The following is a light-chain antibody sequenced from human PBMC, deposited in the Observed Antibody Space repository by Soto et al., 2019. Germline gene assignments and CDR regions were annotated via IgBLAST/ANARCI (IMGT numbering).Light chain of an antibody. J-gene: IGLJ7*01. CDR1: SDSVSTRHY. V-gene: IGLV8-61*01. CDR2: STN. CDR3: VLFMGSGTSV. Sequence: QTVVTQEPSLSVSPGGTVTLTCGLSSDSVSTRHYPSWYQQTPGQPPRTLIYSTNTRSSGVPDRFSGSILGNKAALTITGAQADDESDYYCVLFMGSGTSVFGGGTQRTVL.